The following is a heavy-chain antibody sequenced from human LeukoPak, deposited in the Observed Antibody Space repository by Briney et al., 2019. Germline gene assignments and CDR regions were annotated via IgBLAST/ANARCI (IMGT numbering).Heavy chain of an antibody. V-gene: IGHV3-23*01. CDR3: ATQQGGNLAY. CDR2: ISGSGGST. Sequence: GGSLLLSCAASGFTFSSYAMSWVRQAPGKGLEWVSAISGSGGSTYYADSVKGRFTISRDNAKNMLYLQVNSLRAEDTAVYYCATQQGGNLAYWGQGTLVTVSS. D-gene: IGHD1-14*01. J-gene: IGHJ4*02. CDR1: GFTFSSYA.